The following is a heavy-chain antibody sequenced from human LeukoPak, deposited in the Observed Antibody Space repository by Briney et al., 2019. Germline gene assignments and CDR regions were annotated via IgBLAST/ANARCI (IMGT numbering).Heavy chain of an antibody. CDR1: GFTFSSYA. Sequence: GRSLRLSCAASGFTFSSYAMHWVRQAPGKGLEWVAVISYDGSNKYYADSEKGRFTISRDNSKNTLYLQMNSLRAEDTAVYYCAREGQWLVEAEYFQHWGQGTLVTVSS. V-gene: IGHV3-30-3*01. D-gene: IGHD6-19*01. J-gene: IGHJ1*01. CDR2: ISYDGSNK. CDR3: AREGQWLVEAEYFQH.